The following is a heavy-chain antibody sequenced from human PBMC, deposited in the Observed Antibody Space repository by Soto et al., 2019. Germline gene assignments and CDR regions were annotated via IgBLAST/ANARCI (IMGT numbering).Heavy chain of an antibody. V-gene: IGHV4-39*01. CDR3: ARQRVLCTNMFSTSFDP. CDR2: VYYTETT. Sequence: SETLSLTCSLSGGSINSSDHFWGWIRQTPGKGLEWIGSVYYTETTYYNPSLKSPVTISVETSRNTFSLKVNSVTAADTGIYYCARQRVLCTNMFSTSFDPWGQGTLVTVSS. J-gene: IGHJ5*02. D-gene: IGHD1-1*01. CDR1: GGSINSSDHF.